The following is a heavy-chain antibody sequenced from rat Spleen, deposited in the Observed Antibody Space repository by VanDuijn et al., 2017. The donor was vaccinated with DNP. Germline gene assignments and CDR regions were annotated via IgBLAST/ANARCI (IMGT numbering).Heavy chain of an antibody. D-gene: IGHD1-4*01. CDR1: GFSLTNYT. CDR2: ISSGGDT. CDR3: ARSDITPWEY. V-gene: IGHV2-6*01. Sequence: QVQLKESGPGLMQPSQTLSLICTVSGFSLTNYTISWIRQPPGKSLEWIAAISSGGDTYYNSPLKFRLSITRDTSKSQVFLKMNSLQTEDTAMYFCARSDITPWEYWGQGVMVTVSS. J-gene: IGHJ2*01.